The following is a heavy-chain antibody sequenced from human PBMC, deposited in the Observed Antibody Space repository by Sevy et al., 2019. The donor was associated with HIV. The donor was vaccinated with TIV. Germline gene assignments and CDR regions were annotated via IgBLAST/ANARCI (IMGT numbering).Heavy chain of an antibody. CDR2: ISYDGSNK. CDR3: ARGRTAVADNDY. V-gene: IGHV3-30-3*01. CDR1: GFTFSSYA. J-gene: IGHJ4*02. Sequence: GGSLRLSCAASGFTFSSYAMHWVRQAPGKGLEWVAVISYDGSNKYYADSVKGRFIISRDNSKNTLYLQMNSLRAEDTAVYYCARGRTAVADNDYWGQGTLVTVSS. D-gene: IGHD6-19*01.